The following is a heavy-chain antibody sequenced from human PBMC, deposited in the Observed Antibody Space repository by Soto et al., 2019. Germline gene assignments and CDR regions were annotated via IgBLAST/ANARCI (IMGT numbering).Heavy chain of an antibody. CDR1: GFTFSSYA. CDR3: AKARYYDSTGYLYYFDY. D-gene: IGHD3-22*01. V-gene: IGHV3-23*01. J-gene: IGHJ4*02. Sequence: GGSLRLSCAASGFTFSSYAMSWVRQAPGKGLEWVSSISGSGGSTYYADSVKGRFTISRDNSKNTLYLQMNSLRAEDTAVYYCAKARYYDSTGYLYYFDYWGQGTLVTVSS. CDR2: ISGSGGST.